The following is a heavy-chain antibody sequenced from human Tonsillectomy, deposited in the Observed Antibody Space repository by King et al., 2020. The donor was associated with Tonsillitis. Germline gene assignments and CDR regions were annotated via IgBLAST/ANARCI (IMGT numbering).Heavy chain of an antibody. V-gene: IGHV4-59*01. Sequence: VQLQESGPGLVKPSETLSLTCTVSGGSISSYYWTWIRQPPGKGLEWIGYIYNSGSTDYNPSLKNRVTISLDTSRNQFSLNLRFATAADTAVYYCASDSGNAWGQGTLVTVSS. J-gene: IGHJ4*02. D-gene: IGHD4-23*01. CDR3: ASDSGNA. CDR2: IYNSGST. CDR1: GGSISSYY.